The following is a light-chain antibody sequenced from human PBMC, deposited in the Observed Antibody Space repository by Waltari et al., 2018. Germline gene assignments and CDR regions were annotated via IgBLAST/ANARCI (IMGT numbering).Light chain of an antibody. CDR1: QRISTTF. J-gene: IGKJ5*01. CDR3: QQFVTSAPIT. Sequence: EIVLTQSLGTLSLSPGERVTLSCRASQRISTTFLAWYQQKPGQSPRLLIYGTSSRATGIPDRFSGSGSGTDFTITISRLEPEDFAVYYCQQFVTSAPITFGQGTRLEI. V-gene: IGKV3-20*01. CDR2: GTS.